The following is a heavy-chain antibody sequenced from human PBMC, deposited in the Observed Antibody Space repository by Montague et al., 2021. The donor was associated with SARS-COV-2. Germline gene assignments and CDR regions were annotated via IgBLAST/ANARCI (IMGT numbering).Heavy chain of an antibody. CDR3: TREGYQVLWSDYYYYGMDV. Sequence: SETLSLTCAVYGGSFSGYYWSWIRQPPGKGLEWIGEINHGGSTXXXPSXXXRVTISVDTSKNQFSLKLSSVTAADTAVHYCTREGYQVLWSDYYYYGMDVWGQGTTVTVSS. J-gene: IGHJ6*02. V-gene: IGHV4-34*01. CDR2: INHGGST. D-gene: IGHD2-2*01. CDR1: GGSFSGYY.